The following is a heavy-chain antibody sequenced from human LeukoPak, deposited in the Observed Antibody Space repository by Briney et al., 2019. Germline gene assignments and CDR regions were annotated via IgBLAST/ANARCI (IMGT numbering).Heavy chain of an antibody. CDR2: MNPNSGNT. J-gene: IGHJ4*02. V-gene: IGHV1-8*01. CDR1: EYTFTSYD. CDR3: ARGSWGEIAGRKSCEF. Sequence: ASVTVSCKASEYTFTSYDINWVRQATAQGLEWMGWMNPNSGNTAYAQKFQGRVTMTRVTSISTAYMELNNLTSEDTAVYYCARGSWGEIAGRKSCEFWGQGSLVSVSS. D-gene: IGHD6-6*01.